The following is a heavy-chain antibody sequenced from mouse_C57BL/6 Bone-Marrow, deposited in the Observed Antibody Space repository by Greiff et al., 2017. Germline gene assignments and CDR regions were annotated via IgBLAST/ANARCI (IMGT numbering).Heavy chain of an antibody. CDR3: AREDGYGDYFDY. CDR1: GYTFTGYW. D-gene: IGHD2-2*01. J-gene: IGHJ2*01. V-gene: IGHV1-9*01. Sequence: QVQLKESGAELMKPGASVKLSCKATGYTFTGYWIEWVKQRPGHGLEWIGEILPGGGSTNYNAKFKGKATFTADTSSNTAYMQLSSLTTEDSAIYYCAREDGYGDYFDYWGQGTTLTVSS. CDR2: ILPGGGST.